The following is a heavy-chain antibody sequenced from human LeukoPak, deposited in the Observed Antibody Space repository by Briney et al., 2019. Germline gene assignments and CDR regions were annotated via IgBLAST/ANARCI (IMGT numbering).Heavy chain of an antibody. CDR1: GFTFSSYG. CDR2: ISYDGSNK. CDR3: AKIHDFWSGYFDY. D-gene: IGHD3-3*01. V-gene: IGHV3-30*18. J-gene: IGHJ4*02. Sequence: TGGSLRLSCAASGFTFSSYGMHWVRQAPGKGLEWVAVISYDGSNKYYADSVKGRFTISRDNSKNTLYVQMNSLRAGDTAVYYCAKIHDFWSGYFDYWGQGTLVTVSS.